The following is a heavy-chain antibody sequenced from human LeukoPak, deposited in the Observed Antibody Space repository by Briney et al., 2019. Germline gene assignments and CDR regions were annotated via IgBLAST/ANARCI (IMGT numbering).Heavy chain of an antibody. J-gene: IGHJ2*01. D-gene: IGHD3-10*01. CDR2: LYSGGST. V-gene: IGHV3-53*01. CDR3: ARVGDHYHWYLDV. CDR1: GFSVSTNY. Sequence: PGGSLRLSCEGSGFSVSTNYMNWVRQAPGKGLEWVSILYSGGSTYYADSVKGRFTVSRDSSENTLYLHMNSLRAEDTAVYYCARVGDHYHWYLDVWGRGTLVTASS.